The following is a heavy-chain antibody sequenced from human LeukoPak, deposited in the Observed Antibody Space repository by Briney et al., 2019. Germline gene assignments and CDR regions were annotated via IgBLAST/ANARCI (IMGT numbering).Heavy chain of an antibody. CDR2: MNPNSGST. J-gene: IGHJ4*02. CDR1: GYTFTSYD. V-gene: IGHV1-8*03. Sequence: ASVKVSCKASGYTFTSYDINWVRQTTGQGLEWMGWMNPNSGSTGHAQKFQGRVTNTRNTSISTAYMELSGLRSEDTAVYYCARGRSTGYPYYFEYWGQGTLVTVSS. CDR3: ARGRSTGYPYYFEY. D-gene: IGHD5-12*01.